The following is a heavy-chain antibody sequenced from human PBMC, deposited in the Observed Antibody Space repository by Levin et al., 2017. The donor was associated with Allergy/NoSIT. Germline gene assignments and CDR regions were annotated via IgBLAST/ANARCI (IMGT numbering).Heavy chain of an antibody. CDR3: ARQPLYCSGSSCNYFDY. CDR1: GSSFTNYW. Sequence: GGSLRLSCKGSGSSFTNYWIGWVRQMPGKGLEWMGIIYPGDSDTRYSPSFQGQVTISADRSINTAYLQWSSLRASDTAMYYCARQPLYCSGSSCNYFDYWGQGTLVTVSS. D-gene: IGHD2-15*01. J-gene: IGHJ4*02. V-gene: IGHV5-51*01. CDR2: IYPGDSDT.